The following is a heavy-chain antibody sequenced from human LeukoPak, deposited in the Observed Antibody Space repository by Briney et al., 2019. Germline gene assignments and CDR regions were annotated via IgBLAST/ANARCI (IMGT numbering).Heavy chain of an antibody. J-gene: IGHJ4*02. CDR2: TI. V-gene: IGHV3-48*02. D-gene: IGHD3-22*01. Sequence: TIYYADSVKGRFTISRDNAKNSPYLQMNSLRDEDTAVYYCARDPHYYDSSGYYRRGSPFDYWGQGTLVTVSS. CDR3: ARDPHYYDSSGYYRRGSPFDY.